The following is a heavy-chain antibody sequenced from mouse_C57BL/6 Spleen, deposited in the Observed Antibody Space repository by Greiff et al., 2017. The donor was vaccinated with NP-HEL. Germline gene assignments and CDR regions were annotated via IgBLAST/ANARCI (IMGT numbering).Heavy chain of an antibody. CDR1: GYTFTDYY. V-gene: IGHV1-76*01. J-gene: IGHJ1*01. Sequence: QVQLKQSGAELVRPGASVKLSCKASGYTFTDYYINWVKQRPGQGLEWIARIYPGSGNTYYNEKFKGKATLTAEKSSSTAYMQLSSLTSEDSAVYVWSFYDYGSSANWYFDVWGPGTTVTVSS. CDR3: SFYDYGSSANWYFDV. D-gene: IGHD1-1*01. CDR2: IYPGSGNT.